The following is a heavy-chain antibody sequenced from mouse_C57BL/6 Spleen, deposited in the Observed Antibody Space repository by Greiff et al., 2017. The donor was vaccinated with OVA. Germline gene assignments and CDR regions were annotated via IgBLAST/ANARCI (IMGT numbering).Heavy chain of an antibody. CDR3: ARAELGLAWFAY. J-gene: IGHJ3*01. CDR1: GFTFSSYG. CDR2: ISSGGSYT. Sequence: EVQVVESGGDLVKPGGSLKLSCAASGFTFSSYGMSWVRQTPDKRLEWVATISSGGSYTYYPDSVKGRFTISRDNAKNTLYLQMSRLKSEDTAMYYCARAELGLAWFAYWGQGTLVTVSA. V-gene: IGHV5-6*01. D-gene: IGHD4-1*01.